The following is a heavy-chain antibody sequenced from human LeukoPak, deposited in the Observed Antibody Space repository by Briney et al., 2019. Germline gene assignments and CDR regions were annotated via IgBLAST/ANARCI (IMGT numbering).Heavy chain of an antibody. CDR3: AHRKNYYDSSVFDN. V-gene: IGHV2-5*02. CDR2: IYWDDDR. CDR1: GFSLNTRGVG. Sequence: SGPTLVNPTHTLTLTCTFSGFSLNTRGVGVGWIRQPPGRFLEWLALIYWDDDRRYSPSLKSRITITKDTSKNQVVLTMTNMDPVDTATYFCAHRKNYYDSSVFDNWGQGTLVSVSS. D-gene: IGHD3-22*01. J-gene: IGHJ4*02.